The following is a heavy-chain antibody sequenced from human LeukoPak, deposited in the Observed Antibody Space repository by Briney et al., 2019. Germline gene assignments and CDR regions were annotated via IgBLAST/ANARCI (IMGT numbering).Heavy chain of an antibody. CDR3: ASSGSYI. CDR1: GGSFSGYY. Sequence: SETLSLTCAVYGGSFSGYYWSWIRQPPGKGLEWIGEINHSGSTNYNPSLKSRVIISVDTSKNQFSLKLSSVTAADTAVYYCASSGSYIWGQGTLVTVSS. CDR2: INHSGST. J-gene: IGHJ4*02. D-gene: IGHD3-10*01. V-gene: IGHV4-34*01.